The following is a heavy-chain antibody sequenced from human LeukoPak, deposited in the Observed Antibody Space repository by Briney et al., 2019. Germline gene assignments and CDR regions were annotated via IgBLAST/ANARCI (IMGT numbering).Heavy chain of an antibody. D-gene: IGHD2-15*01. V-gene: IGHV4-59*02. CDR1: GGSVSSYY. Sequence: PSETLSLTCTVSGGSVSSYYWSWIRQPPGEGLEWIGHVYHTGHTNYNPSLKSRVTISADTSKNELSLKLSSVTAADTAVYYCARGSYCSGGSCMFDYWGQGTLVTVSS. J-gene: IGHJ4*02. CDR3: ARGSYCSGGSCMFDY. CDR2: VYHTGHT.